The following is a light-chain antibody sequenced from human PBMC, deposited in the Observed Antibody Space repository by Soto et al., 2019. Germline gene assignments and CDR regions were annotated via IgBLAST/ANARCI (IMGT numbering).Light chain of an antibody. J-gene: IGKJ3*01. Sequence: DIQMTQSPSTLSASVGDRVTITCRASESISSWLAWYQQRPGKAPKLLIYKASTLETGVPSRFSGSGSGTEFTLTINSLQPDDFATYFCQQYNNYFTFGPGTKVDIK. CDR3: QQYNNYFT. V-gene: IGKV1-5*03. CDR1: ESISSW. CDR2: KAS.